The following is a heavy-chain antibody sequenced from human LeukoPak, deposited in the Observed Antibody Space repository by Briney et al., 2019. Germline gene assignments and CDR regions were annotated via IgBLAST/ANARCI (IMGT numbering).Heavy chain of an antibody. Sequence: PGGSLRLSCAASGFTFSSYGMHWVRQAPGKGLEWVAFIRYDGSNKYYADSVKGRFTISRDNSKNTLYLQMNSLRAEDTAVYYCAKVGDSSSWYWFDPWGQGTLVTVSS. CDR1: GFTFSSYG. CDR2: IRYDGSNK. D-gene: IGHD6-13*01. CDR3: AKVGDSSSWYWFDP. V-gene: IGHV3-30*02. J-gene: IGHJ5*02.